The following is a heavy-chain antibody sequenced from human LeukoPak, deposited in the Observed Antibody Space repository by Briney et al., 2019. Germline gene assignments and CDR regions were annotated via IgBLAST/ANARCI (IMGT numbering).Heavy chain of an antibody. CDR3: ARDGELCSGGRCSNPPGGIDY. Sequence: GASVKVSCKAAGYTFSGYYMPWVRQAPGQGLGWMGWIHPDTGFTNYAQKVQVRVTMTRDTSTRTAYMELSRLRSDDPAIYFCARDGELCSGGRCSNPPGGIDYWGQGTLVTVSS. J-gene: IGHJ4*02. D-gene: IGHD2-15*01. CDR1: GYTFSGYY. CDR2: IHPDTGFT. V-gene: IGHV1-2*02.